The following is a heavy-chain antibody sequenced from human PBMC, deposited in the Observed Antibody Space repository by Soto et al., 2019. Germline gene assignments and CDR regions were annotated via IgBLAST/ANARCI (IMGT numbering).Heavy chain of an antibody. CDR1: GFTFDDYA. CDR3: AKLANNGWYAPIDY. J-gene: IGHJ4*01. CDR2: ISWNSDSI. D-gene: IGHD6-19*01. Sequence: SLRLSCSASGFTFDDYAMHWVRQTPGKGLEWVSGISWNSDSIGYADSVKGRFTISRDNAKNSLYLQMNSLRPEDTALYYCAKLANNGWYAPIDYWGHGTLVTVSS. V-gene: IGHV3-9*01.